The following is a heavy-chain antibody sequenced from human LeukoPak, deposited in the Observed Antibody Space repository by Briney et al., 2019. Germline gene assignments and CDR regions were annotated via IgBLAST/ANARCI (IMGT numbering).Heavy chain of an antibody. CDR2: INHSGST. V-gene: IGHV4-34*01. CDR3: ARHAPVEPPARAFDY. CDR1: GGSFSGYY. Sequence: PSETLSLTCAVYGGSFSGYYWSWIRQPPGKGLEWIGEINHSGSTNYNPSLKSRVTMSVDTSKKQFSLKLKSVTAADTAVYYCARHAPVEPPARAFDYWGQGTLVTVSS. D-gene: IGHD1-14*01. J-gene: IGHJ4*02.